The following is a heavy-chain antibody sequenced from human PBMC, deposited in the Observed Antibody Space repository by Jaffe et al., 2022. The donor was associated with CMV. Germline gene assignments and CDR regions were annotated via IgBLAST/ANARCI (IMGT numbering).Heavy chain of an antibody. CDR2: IYYSGST. CDR1: GGSISSYY. Sequence: QVQLQESGPGLVKPSETLSLTCTVSGGSISSYYWSWIRQPPGKGLEWIGYIYYSGSTNYNPSLKSRVTISVDTSKNQFSLKLSSVTAADTAVYYCASAGYDSSGYYSATEYFQHWGQGTLVTVSS. J-gene: IGHJ1*01. D-gene: IGHD3-22*01. CDR3: ASAGYDSSGYYSATEYFQH. V-gene: IGHV4-59*08.